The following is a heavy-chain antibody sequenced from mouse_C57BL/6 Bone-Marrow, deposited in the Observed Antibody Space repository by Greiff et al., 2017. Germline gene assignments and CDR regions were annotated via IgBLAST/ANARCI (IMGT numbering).Heavy chain of an antibody. Sequence: QVQLQQPGAELVKPGASVKLSCKASGYTFTSYWMNWVKQRPGQGLEWIGMIYPNSGSTNYNEKFKSKATLTVDKSSSTAYMQLSSLTSEDSAVYYCARFAYPWYFDVWGTGTTVTVSS. CDR1: GYTFTSYW. V-gene: IGHV1-64*01. J-gene: IGHJ1*03. CDR2: IYPNSGST. CDR3: ARFAYPWYFDV.